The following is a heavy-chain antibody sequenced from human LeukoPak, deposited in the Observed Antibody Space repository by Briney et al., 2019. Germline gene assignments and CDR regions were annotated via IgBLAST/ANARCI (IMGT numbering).Heavy chain of an antibody. Sequence: PAETLSLTCAVYGGSFSGYYWSWIRQPPGKGLEWIGEINHSGSTNYNPSLTSRVTISVDTSKNQFSLKLSSVTAADTAVYYCARGRVKYYYDSSGSYYFDYWGQGTLVTVSS. J-gene: IGHJ4*02. D-gene: IGHD3-22*01. CDR1: GGSFSGYY. CDR2: INHSGST. CDR3: ARGRVKYYYDSSGSYYFDY. V-gene: IGHV4-34*01.